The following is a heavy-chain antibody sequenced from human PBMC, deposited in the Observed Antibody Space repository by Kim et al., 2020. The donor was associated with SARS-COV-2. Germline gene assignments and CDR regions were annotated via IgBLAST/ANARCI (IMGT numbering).Heavy chain of an antibody. CDR3: ARVVVGATGWFDP. CDR2: IYYSGST. V-gene: IGHV4-31*03. CDR1: GGSISSGGYY. D-gene: IGHD2-15*01. Sequence: SETLSLTCTVSGGSISSGGYYWSWIRQHPGKGLEWIGYIYYSGSTYYNPSLKSRVTISVDTSKNQFSLKLSSVTAADTAVYYCARVVVGATGWFDPWGQGTRVTVSS. J-gene: IGHJ5*02.